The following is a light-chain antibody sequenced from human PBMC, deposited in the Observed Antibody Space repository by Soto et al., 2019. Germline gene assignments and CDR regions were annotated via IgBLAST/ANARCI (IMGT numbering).Light chain of an antibody. V-gene: IGLV3-1*01. CDR1: KLGDRY. CDR2: QDN. CDR3: QAWGSSTGV. J-gene: IGLJ3*02. Sequence: SYELTQPPSVSVSPGQTASITCSGDKLGDRYACWYQQKPGQSPVLVIYQDNKRPSGIPERFSGSNSGNTATLTISGTQAMDKADYYCQAWGSSTGVFGGGTKLTVL.